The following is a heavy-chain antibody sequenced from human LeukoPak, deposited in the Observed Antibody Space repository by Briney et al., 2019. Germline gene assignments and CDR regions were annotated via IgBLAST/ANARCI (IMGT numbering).Heavy chain of an antibody. Sequence: GGSLRLSCAASGFTFSTYGMHWVRQAPGKGLEWVAVIWYDGSNKYSADSVKGRFTISRDNSKNTLYLQMNSLRAEDTGVYYCARASGSYDYWGQGTLVTVSS. CDR2: IWYDGSNK. J-gene: IGHJ4*02. CDR3: ARASGSYDY. D-gene: IGHD3-10*01. V-gene: IGHV3-33*01. CDR1: GFTFSTYG.